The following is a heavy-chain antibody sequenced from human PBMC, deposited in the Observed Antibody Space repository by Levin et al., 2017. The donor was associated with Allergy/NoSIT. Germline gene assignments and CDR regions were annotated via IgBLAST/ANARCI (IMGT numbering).Heavy chain of an antibody. J-gene: IGHJ4*02. D-gene: IGHD3-22*01. CDR3: AKDYYDSRGYDCAPTPPGY. CDR2: ISGSGGST. CDR1: GFTFSSYA. V-gene: IGHV3-23*01. Sequence: PGESLKISCAASGFTFSSYAMSWVRQAPGKGLEWVSAISGSGGSTYYADSVKGRFTISRDNSKNTLYLQMNSLRPEDTAVYYCAKDYYDSRGYDCAPTPPGYWGQGTLVTVSS.